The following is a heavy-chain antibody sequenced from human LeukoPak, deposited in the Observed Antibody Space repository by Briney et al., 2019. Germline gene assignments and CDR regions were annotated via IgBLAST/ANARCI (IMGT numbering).Heavy chain of an antibody. CDR2: IHGDGRTT. D-gene: IGHD2-8*01. Sequence: GGSLRLSCAASGFTFSSYWIHWVRQVPGKGLVWVSRIHGDGRTTTYADSVKGRFTIYRDNAKNTLYLQMNSLRAEDTAVYYCARDNGENYHTAFDYWGQGTLVTVSS. J-gene: IGHJ4*02. V-gene: IGHV3-74*01. CDR3: ARDNGENYHTAFDY. CDR1: GFTFSSYW.